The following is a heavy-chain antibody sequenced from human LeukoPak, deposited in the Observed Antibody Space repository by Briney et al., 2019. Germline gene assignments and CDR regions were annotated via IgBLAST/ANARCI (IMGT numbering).Heavy chain of an antibody. CDR1: GGTFSSYA. CDR2: IIPIFGTA. J-gene: IGHJ3*02. Sequence: SVKVSCKASGGTFSSYAISWVRQAPGQGLEWMGGIIPIFGTANYAQKFQGRVTITTDESTSTAYMELSSLRSEDTAVYYCARVTIAVTGIGAFDIWGQGTMVTVSS. CDR3: ARVTIAVTGIGAFDI. V-gene: IGHV1-69*05. D-gene: IGHD6-19*01.